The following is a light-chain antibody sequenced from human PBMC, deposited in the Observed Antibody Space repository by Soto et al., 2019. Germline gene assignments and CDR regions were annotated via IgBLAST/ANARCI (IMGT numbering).Light chain of an antibody. CDR3: QPSYRTLPT. CDR2: GAS. Sequence: DIPMTQSPSSLSASIGDRVTFTCRASQSIAIYLNWYQQKPGKAPNLLIFGASSLRSGAPSKFSAGGSGTDFPFTISSPQPEDVATYYCQPSYRTLPTFGPGTKVEIK. J-gene: IGKJ3*01. CDR1: QSIAIY. V-gene: IGKV1-39*01.